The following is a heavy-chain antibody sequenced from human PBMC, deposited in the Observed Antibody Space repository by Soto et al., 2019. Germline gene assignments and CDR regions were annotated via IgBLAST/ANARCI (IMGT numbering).Heavy chain of an antibody. CDR3: ARYTYYYDSSGYYYVASNWFDP. D-gene: IGHD3-22*01. Sequence: SETLSLTCTVSGGSISSSIYYWGWIRQPPGKGLEWIGSIYYSGSTYYNPSLKNRVTISVDTSKNQFSLKLSSVTAADTSVYYCARYTYYYDSSGYYYVASNWFDPWGQGTLVTVSS. J-gene: IGHJ5*02. V-gene: IGHV4-39*01. CDR2: IYYSGST. CDR1: GGSISSSIYY.